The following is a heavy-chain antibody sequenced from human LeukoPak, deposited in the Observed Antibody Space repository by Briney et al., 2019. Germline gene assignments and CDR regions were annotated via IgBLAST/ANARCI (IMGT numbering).Heavy chain of an antibody. CDR1: GYTFTGYY. D-gene: IGHD2-15*01. Sequence: ASVKVSCKASGYTFTGYYMHWVRQAPGQGLEWMGWINPNSGGTNYAQKFQGRVTMTRDMSISTAYMELSRLRSDDTAVYYCARDHVAKYCSGGSCLYYYYYYMDVWGKGTTVTVSS. V-gene: IGHV1-2*02. CDR3: ARDHVAKYCSGGSCLYYYYYYMDV. CDR2: INPNSGGT. J-gene: IGHJ6*03.